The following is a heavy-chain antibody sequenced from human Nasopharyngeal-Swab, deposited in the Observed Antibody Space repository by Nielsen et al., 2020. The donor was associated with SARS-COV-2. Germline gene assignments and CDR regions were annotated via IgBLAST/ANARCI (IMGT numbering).Heavy chain of an antibody. V-gene: IGHV6-1*01. D-gene: IGHD2-2*01. J-gene: IGHJ6*03. Sequence: SQTLSLTCAISGDRVSSHSAAWNWLRQSPSSGLEWLGGTYYRSKWYNDYAVSVKSRITTNPDTSKNQFSLQLNSVTPEDTAVYYCARARRTDIVVVPAAPRGYYMDVWGKGTTVTVSS. CDR1: GDRVSSHSAA. CDR2: TYYRSKWYN. CDR3: ARARRTDIVVVPAAPRGYYMDV.